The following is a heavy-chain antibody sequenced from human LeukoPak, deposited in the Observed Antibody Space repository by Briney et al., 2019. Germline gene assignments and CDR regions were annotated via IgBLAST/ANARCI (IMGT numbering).Heavy chain of an antibody. J-gene: IGHJ4*02. CDR3: SRAYSTGWLGINDY. D-gene: IGHD6-19*01. CDR1: GFTFSDYA. V-gene: IGHV3-49*04. CDR2: IRNKANGGTA. Sequence: PGGSLRLSCTASGFTFSDYAMTWVRHAPGKGLEWVGFIRNKANGGTADYAASVKGRFTISRDDSKTIAYLQMNSLKTEDTAVYFCSRAYSTGWLGINDYWGQGALVTVSS.